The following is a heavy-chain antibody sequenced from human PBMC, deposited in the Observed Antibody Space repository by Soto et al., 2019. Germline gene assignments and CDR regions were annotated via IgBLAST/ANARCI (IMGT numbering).Heavy chain of an antibody. D-gene: IGHD6-13*01. J-gene: IGHJ3*02. CDR3: AKTWQPQLVRGAFDS. Sequence: GGSLRLSCAASGFTFSSYGMHWVRQAPGKGLEWVAVLSYDENNKYYADSVKGRFTISRDNSKNTLYLQMNSLRAEDTAVYYCAKTWQPQLVRGAFDSWGQGAMVTVSS. V-gene: IGHV3-30*18. CDR2: LSYDENNK. CDR1: GFTFSSYG.